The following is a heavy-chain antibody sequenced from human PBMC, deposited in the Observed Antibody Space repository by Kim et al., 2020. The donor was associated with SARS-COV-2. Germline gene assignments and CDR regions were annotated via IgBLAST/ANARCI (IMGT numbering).Heavy chain of an antibody. CDR1: GYTFTSYA. Sequence: ASVKVSCKASGYTFTSYAMNWVRQAPGQGLEWMGWINTNTGNPTYAQGFTGRFVFSLDTSVSTAYLQISSLKAEDTAVYYCARDPLSTVTTFYFDYWGQGTLVTVSS. V-gene: IGHV7-4-1*02. J-gene: IGHJ4*02. CDR2: INTNTGNP. CDR3: ARDPLSTVTTFYFDY. D-gene: IGHD4-17*01.